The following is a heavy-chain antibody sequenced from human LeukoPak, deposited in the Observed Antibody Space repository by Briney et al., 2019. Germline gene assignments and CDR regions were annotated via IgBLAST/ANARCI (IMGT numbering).Heavy chain of an antibody. Sequence: SVKVSCKASGGTFSSYAISWVRQAPGQRLEWMGRIIPILGIANYAQKFQGRVTITADKSTSTAYMELSSLRSEDTAVYYCARDLHPITMIVGGGDPDPDYWGQGTLVTVSS. J-gene: IGHJ4*02. D-gene: IGHD3-22*01. CDR2: IIPILGIA. CDR3: ARDLHPITMIVGGGDPDPDY. V-gene: IGHV1-69*04. CDR1: GGTFSSYA.